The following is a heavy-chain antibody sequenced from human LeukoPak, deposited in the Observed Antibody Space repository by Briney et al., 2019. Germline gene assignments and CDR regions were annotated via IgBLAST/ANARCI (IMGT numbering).Heavy chain of an antibody. Sequence: GGSLRFSCEASGFTFSSYAMHWVRQPPGTGLVSVAVISYDASNKYYADSVKGRFTISRYNSKNTLYLQMNSLRAEDTAVYYCAREARGYSYGDFDYWGQGTLVTVSS. D-gene: IGHD5-18*01. CDR3: AREARGYSYGDFDY. CDR2: ISYDASNK. CDR1: GFTFSSYA. J-gene: IGHJ4*02. V-gene: IGHV3-30-3*01.